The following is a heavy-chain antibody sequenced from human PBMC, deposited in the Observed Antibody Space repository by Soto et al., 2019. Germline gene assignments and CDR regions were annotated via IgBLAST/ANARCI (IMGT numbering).Heavy chain of an antibody. CDR3: AKAKAVAGDFLLGV. V-gene: IGHV3-23*01. D-gene: IGHD6-19*01. Sequence: PGGSLRLSCAASGFTFSSYAMSWVRQAPGKGLEWVSAISGSGGSTYYADSVKGRFTISRDNSKNTLYLQMDSLRAEDTAVYYCAKAKAVAGDFLLGVWGKGTTVTVSS. CDR1: GFTFSSYA. CDR2: ISGSGGST. J-gene: IGHJ6*04.